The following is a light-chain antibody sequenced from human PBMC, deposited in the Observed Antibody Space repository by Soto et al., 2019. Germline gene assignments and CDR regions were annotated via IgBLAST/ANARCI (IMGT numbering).Light chain of an antibody. CDR3: QQYNNWWT. J-gene: IGKJ1*01. V-gene: IGKV3-15*01. CDR2: GAS. Sequence: EIVMTQSPATLSVSPGERATLSFRASQSVTSSLAWYLQKPGRSPRLLIYGASTRATGIPARFSGSGSGTEFTLTISSLQSEDFAAYYCQQYNNWWTFGQGTKVDIK. CDR1: QSVTSS.